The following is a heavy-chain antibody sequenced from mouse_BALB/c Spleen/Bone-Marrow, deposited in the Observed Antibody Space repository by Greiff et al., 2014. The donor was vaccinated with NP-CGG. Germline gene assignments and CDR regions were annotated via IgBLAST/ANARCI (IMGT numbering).Heavy chain of an antibody. J-gene: IGHJ2*01. V-gene: IGHV1-14*01. CDR3: AIHEGYFDY. CDR2: FNPYNDGP. Sequence: EVQLQQSGPELVKSGASVKMSCKASGYTFTSYVMHWVKQKPGQGLEWIGYFNPYNDGPKYNEKFKGKATLTSDKSSSTAYMELSRLTSEDSAVYYCAIHEGYFDYWGQGTTLTVSS. CDR1: GYTFTSYV.